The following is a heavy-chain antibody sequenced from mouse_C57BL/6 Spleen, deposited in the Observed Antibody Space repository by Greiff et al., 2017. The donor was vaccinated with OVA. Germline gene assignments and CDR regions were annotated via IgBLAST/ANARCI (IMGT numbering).Heavy chain of an antibody. J-gene: IGHJ3*01. CDR2: INPNNGGT. V-gene: IGHV1-26*01. Sequence: EVQLQQSGPELVKPGASVKISCKASGYTFTDYYMNWVKQSHGKSLEWIGDINPNNGGTSYNQKFKGKATLTVDKSSSTAYMELRSLTSEDSAVYYCAREGKRLLLGFAYWGQGTLVTVSA. D-gene: IGHD1-1*01. CDR3: AREGKRLLLGFAY. CDR1: GYTFTDYY.